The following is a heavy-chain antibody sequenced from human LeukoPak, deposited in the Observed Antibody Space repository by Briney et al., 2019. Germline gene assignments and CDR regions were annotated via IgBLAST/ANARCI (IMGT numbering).Heavy chain of an antibody. CDR3: ARDPGGLPRGPEIDY. CDR2: ISAYNGNT. D-gene: IGHD3-10*01. Sequence: ASVTVSCKASGYTSTIYGISWVRQAPGQGLEWMGWISAYNGNTNYAQKLQGRVTMTTDTSTSTAYMELRSLRSDDTAVYYCARDPGGLPRGPEIDYWGQGTLVTVSS. V-gene: IGHV1-18*01. J-gene: IGHJ4*02. CDR1: GYTSTIYG.